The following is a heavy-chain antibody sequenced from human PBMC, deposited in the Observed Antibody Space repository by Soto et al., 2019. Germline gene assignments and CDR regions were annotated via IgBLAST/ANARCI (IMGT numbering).Heavy chain of an antibody. Sequence: PSETLSLTCTVSGGSISSSSYYWGWIRQPPGKGLEWIGSIYYSGSTYYNPSLKSRVTISVDTSKNQFSLKLSSVTAADTAVYYCVTTMVRGVIIIYDYWGQGTLVTVSS. V-gene: IGHV4-39*01. J-gene: IGHJ4*02. D-gene: IGHD3-10*01. CDR3: VTTMVRGVIIIYDY. CDR2: IYYSGST. CDR1: GGSISSSSYY.